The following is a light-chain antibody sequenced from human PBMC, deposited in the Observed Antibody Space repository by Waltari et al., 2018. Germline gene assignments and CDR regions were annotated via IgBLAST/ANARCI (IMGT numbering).Light chain of an antibody. Sequence: DIVMTQSPDSLAVSLGERAPINCNASHSILYSSKNKNYLAWYQQKPGQPPELLIYWASTRESGVPDRFSGSGSGTDFTLTISSLQAEDVAVYYCQQYYSTPQTFGQGTKVEIK. CDR1: HSILYSSKNKNY. J-gene: IGKJ1*01. CDR2: WAS. CDR3: QQYYSTPQT. V-gene: IGKV4-1*01.